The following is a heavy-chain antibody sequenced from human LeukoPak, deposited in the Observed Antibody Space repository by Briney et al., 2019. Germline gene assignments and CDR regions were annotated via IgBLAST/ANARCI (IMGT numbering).Heavy chain of an antibody. Sequence: PGGSLRLSCAASGFTFSDYYMSWIQQAPGKALEWISYISSSGGAMYYADSVKGRFTISRDNAKNSLYLQMNSLRAEDTAMYYCARVVHYGSGPAVGWGQGTLVTVSS. V-gene: IGHV3-11*01. J-gene: IGHJ4*02. D-gene: IGHD3-10*01. CDR3: ARVVHYGSGPAVG. CDR2: ISSSGGAM. CDR1: GFTFSDYY.